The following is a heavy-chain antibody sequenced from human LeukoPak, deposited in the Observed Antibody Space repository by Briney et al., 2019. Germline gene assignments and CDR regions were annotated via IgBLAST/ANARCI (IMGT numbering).Heavy chain of an antibody. Sequence: SLRLSCAASGFTFDDYAMHWVRQAPGKGLEWVSGISWNSGSIGYADSVKGRFTISRDNAENSLYLQMNGLRAEDTALYYCAKVADIVATITGPFDYWGQGTLVTVSS. CDR2: ISWNSGSI. CDR1: GFTFDDYA. V-gene: IGHV3-9*01. J-gene: IGHJ4*02. D-gene: IGHD5-12*01. CDR3: AKVADIVATITGPFDY.